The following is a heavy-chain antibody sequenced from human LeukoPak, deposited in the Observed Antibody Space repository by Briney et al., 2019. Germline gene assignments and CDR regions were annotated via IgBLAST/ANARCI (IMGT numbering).Heavy chain of an antibody. Sequence: GGSLRLSCAASGFTFSDYSMNWVRQAPGKGLEWVSYIGANSAIYHADSVKGRFTISRDNAKSSLPLQMNRLRDDDTAVYYCAREGYYGGFDIWGQGTVVTVSS. D-gene: IGHD3-10*01. J-gene: IGHJ3*02. CDR3: AREGYYGGFDI. V-gene: IGHV3-48*02. CDR1: GFTFSDYS. CDR2: IGANSAI.